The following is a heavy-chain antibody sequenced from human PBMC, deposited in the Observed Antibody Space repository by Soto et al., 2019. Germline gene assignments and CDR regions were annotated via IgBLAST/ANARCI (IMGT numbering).Heavy chain of an antibody. D-gene: IGHD2-21*02. CDR3: ARADRTLVTSYSLDV. V-gene: IGHV4-34*01. Sequence: SETLSLTSAVYCGSFSGYYWTWIRQPPGKGLEWIGEINHSGTINFNPSLKSRLTISLDTSKKHFSLKLSSVTDADTAAYYCARADRTLVTSYSLDVWGQGTTVTVSS. CDR2: INHSGTI. CDR1: CGSFSGYY. J-gene: IGHJ6*02.